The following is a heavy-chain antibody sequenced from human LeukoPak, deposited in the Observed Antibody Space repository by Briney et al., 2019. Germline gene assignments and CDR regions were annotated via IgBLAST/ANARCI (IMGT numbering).Heavy chain of an antibody. J-gene: IGHJ5*02. V-gene: IGHV1-18*01. CDR2: ISAYNGNT. D-gene: IGHD6-13*01. CDR1: GYTFTSYG. Sequence: SVMFSCKASGYTFTSYGISWVRRAPGQGLEWMGWISAYNGNTNYAQKLQGRLTMTTDTSTSTAYMELRSLRSDDTAVYYCARDYSSSWTYNWFDPWGQEPLGTVSS. CDR3: ARDYSSSWTYNWFDP.